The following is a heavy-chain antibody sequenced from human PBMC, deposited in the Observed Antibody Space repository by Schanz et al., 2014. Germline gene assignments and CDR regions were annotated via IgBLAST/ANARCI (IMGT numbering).Heavy chain of an antibody. V-gene: IGHV3-33*08. D-gene: IGHD1-26*01. CDR3: ARDHTTESYYSAGPPIDY. CDR2: IWYDGSNK. CDR1: GFTFSPYW. Sequence: VQLLESGGGLVQPGGSLRLSCGSSGFTFSPYWMHWVRQAPGKGLEWVAVIWYDGSNKYYADSVKGRFTISRDNSKNTLFLQMNSLRAEDTAVYYCARDHTTESYYSAGPPIDYWGQGTLLTVSS. J-gene: IGHJ4*02.